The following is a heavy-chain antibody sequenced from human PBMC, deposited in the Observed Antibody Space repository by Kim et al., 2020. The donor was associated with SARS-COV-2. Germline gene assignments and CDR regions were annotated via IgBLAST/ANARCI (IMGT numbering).Heavy chain of an antibody. D-gene: IGHD6-19*01. CDR2: IYHSGST. V-gene: IGHV4-38-2*02. Sequence: SETLSLTCTVSGYSISSGYYWGWIRQPPGKGLEWIGSIYHSGSTYYNPSLKSRVTISVDTSKNQFSLKLSSVTAADTAVYYCARAGVSGSGWYYFDYWGQGTLVTVSS. J-gene: IGHJ4*02. CDR1: GYSISSGYY. CDR3: ARAGVSGSGWYYFDY.